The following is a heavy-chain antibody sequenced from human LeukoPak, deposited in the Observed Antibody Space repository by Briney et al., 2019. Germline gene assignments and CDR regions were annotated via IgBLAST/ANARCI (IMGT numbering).Heavy chain of an antibody. Sequence: PSETLSLTCAVYGGSFSGYYWSWIRQPPGKGLEWIGEINHSGSTNYNPSLKNRVTISVDTSKNQFSLKLSSVTAADTAVYYCARSVLWFGELPDFWGQGTLVTVSS. J-gene: IGHJ4*02. CDR3: ARSVLWFGELPDF. D-gene: IGHD3-10*01. CDR1: GGSFSGYY. V-gene: IGHV4-34*01. CDR2: INHSGST.